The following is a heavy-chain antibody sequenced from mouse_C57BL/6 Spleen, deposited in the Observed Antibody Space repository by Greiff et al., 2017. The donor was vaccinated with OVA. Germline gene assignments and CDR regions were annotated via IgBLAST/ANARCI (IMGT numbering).Heavy chain of an antibody. J-gene: IGHJ2*01. CDR1: GYSITSGYY. V-gene: IGHV3-6*01. Sequence: EVKLQESGPGLVKPSQSLSLTCSVTGYSITSGYYWNWIRQFPGNKLEWMGYISYDGSNNYNPSLKNRISITRDTSKNQFFLKLNSVTTEDTATYYCAREGDGNLDYWGQGTTLTVSS. CDR2: ISYDGSN. D-gene: IGHD2-1*01. CDR3: AREGDGNLDY.